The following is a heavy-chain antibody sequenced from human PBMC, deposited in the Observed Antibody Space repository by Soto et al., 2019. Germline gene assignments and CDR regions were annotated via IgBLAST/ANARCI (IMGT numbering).Heavy chain of an antibody. CDR2: IYWNDDK. V-gene: IGHV2-5*01. J-gene: IGHJ4*02. CDR3: AHLMITFGGVITVFDY. D-gene: IGHD3-16*01. Sequence: SGPTLVKPTQTLTLTCTFSGFSLSTSGVGVGWIRQPPGKALEWLALIYWNDDKRYSPSLKSRLTITKDTSKNQVVLTMTNMDPVDTATYYCAHLMITFGGVITVFDYWGQGTLVTVSS. CDR1: GFSLSTSGVG.